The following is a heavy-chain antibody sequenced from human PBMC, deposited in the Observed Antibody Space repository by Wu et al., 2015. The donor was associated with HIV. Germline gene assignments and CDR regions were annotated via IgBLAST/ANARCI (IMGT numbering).Heavy chain of an antibody. V-gene: IGHV1-69*05. Sequence: QVQLVQFGAEVKKPGSSVMLTCKASGDSFTSYAISWVRQAPGQGLEWMGGINPLFGTTKHAQNFQGRVTITTDESKSTVYMELSSLRSEDTAVYYCARDKRGYDVLTGYYIYFDYWGQERWSPSPQ. CDR3: ARDKRGYDVLTGYYIYFDY. CDR2: INPLFGTT. D-gene: IGHD3-9*01. J-gene: IGHJ4*01. CDR1: GDSFTSYA.